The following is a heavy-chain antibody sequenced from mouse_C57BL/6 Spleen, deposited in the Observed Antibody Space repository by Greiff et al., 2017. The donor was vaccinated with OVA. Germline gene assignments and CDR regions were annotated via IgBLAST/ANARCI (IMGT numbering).Heavy chain of an antibody. V-gene: IGHV1-7*01. CDR1: GYTFTSYW. CDR2: INPSSGYT. Sequence: QVQLQQSGAELAKPGASVKLSCKASGYTFTSYWMHWVKQRPGQGLEWIGYINPSSGYTKYNQKFKDKATLTADKSSSTAYMQLSSLTYEDSAVYYCAREFPQLGGYFDYWGQGTTLTVSS. CDR3: AREFPQLGGYFDY. D-gene: IGHD4-1*02. J-gene: IGHJ2*01.